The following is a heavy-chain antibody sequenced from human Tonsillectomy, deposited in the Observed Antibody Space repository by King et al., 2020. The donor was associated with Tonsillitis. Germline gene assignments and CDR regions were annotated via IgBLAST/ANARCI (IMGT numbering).Heavy chain of an antibody. V-gene: IGHV3-30*18. Sequence: VQLVESGGGVVQPGRSLRLSCAASGFTFSDYGMHWVRQAPGKGLEWVAVMSYDGSNKYYADSVKGRFTISRDNSKNTLYLQMNILGTEDTAVYYCAKDDGYYDSSLGYWGQGTLVTVSS. D-gene: IGHD3-22*01. CDR1: GFTFSDYG. CDR3: AKDDGYYDSSLGY. CDR2: MSYDGSNK. J-gene: IGHJ4*02.